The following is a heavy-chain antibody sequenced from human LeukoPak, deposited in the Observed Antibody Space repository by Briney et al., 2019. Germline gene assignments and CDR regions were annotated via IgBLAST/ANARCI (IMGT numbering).Heavy chain of an antibody. J-gene: IGHJ4*03. D-gene: IGHD2-15*01. CDR2: MFIGGNT. CDR3: ASSHCRGGSCSFEY. CDR1: LFTPTSNF. Sequence: GGCLRLSRVHSLFTPTSNFMSWVRPTPRRGRGWVSVMFIGGNTYYADSVKGRFTVSRDNSKNTLYLQMNSLRAEDTAMFCRASSHCRGGSCSFEYWGPGTPGTVSS. V-gene: IGHV3-66*01.